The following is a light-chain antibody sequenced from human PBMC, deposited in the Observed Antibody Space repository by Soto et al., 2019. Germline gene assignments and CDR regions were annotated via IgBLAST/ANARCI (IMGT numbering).Light chain of an antibody. J-gene: IGKJ1*01. V-gene: IGKV3-20*01. CDR2: GAS. CDR1: QSVSSSY. CDR3: ENDNRCPEA. Sequence: EIVLTQSPATLSLSPGGRATPSCRASQSVSSSYCAWYQNTRCQAQRLLFYGASSGAASMAGWWSGGCVGVGFSLTISRLEPDVSATYFSENDNRCPEAFGQGTRVDIK.